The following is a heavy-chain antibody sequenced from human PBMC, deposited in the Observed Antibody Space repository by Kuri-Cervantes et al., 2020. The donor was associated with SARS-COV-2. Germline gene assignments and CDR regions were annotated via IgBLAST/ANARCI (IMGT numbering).Heavy chain of an antibody. CDR1: GFSLTNYA. V-gene: IGHV3-33*08. Sequence: GESLKISCGASGFSLTNYAIHWVRQAPGKGLERVSVIWYDGKNEYYAGSVKGRFNISRDTSKNTVSLHMNSLRAEDTAMYYCATGAANSYMDAWGRGTTVTVSS. CDR3: ATGAANSYMDA. J-gene: IGHJ6*03. CDR2: IWYDGKNE. D-gene: IGHD3-10*01.